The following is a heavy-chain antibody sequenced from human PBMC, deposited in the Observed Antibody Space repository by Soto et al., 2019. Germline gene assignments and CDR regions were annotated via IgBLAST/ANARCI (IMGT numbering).Heavy chain of an antibody. V-gene: IGHV4-59*08. Sequence: PSETLSLTCTVSGGSISSYYWSWIRQPPGKGLEWIGYIYYSGSTNYNPSLKSRVTISVDTSKNQFSLKLSSVTAADTAVYYCARHSGSGWYIYFDYWGQGTLVTVS. J-gene: IGHJ4*02. D-gene: IGHD6-19*01. CDR1: GGSISSYY. CDR2: IYYSGST. CDR3: ARHSGSGWYIYFDY.